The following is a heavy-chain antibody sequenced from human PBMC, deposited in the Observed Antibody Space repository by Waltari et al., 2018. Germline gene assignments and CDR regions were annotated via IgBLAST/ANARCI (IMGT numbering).Heavy chain of an antibody. CDR1: GYTFTDFF. J-gene: IGHJ4*02. CDR2: IHPKGGDT. D-gene: IGHD3-3*01. CDR3: ARSGGGTTTFGVAE. Sequence: QVQLVQSGAEVKESGASVKVPCKASGYTFTDFFIHWVRQAPWQGLEWMGRIHPKGGDTRYTQRFQGRVTMTGDTSMTTAYMELTGLGSDDTAIYYCARSGGGTTTFGVAEWGQGSLVTVSS. V-gene: IGHV1-2*06.